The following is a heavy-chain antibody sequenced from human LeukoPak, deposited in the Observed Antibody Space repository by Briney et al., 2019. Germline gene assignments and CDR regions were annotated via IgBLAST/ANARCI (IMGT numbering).Heavy chain of an antibody. D-gene: IGHD5-18*01. Sequence: GGSLEISCQGSGYSFTSYWIGWVRKLHGKGREGRGIIYPGDSDTRYSPSFQGQVTISADKSISTAYLQWSSLKASDTAMYYCARQYVDTAMVDYWGQGTLVTVSS. J-gene: IGHJ4*02. CDR3: ARQYVDTAMVDY. V-gene: IGHV5-51*01. CDR2: IYPGDSDT. CDR1: GYSFTSYW.